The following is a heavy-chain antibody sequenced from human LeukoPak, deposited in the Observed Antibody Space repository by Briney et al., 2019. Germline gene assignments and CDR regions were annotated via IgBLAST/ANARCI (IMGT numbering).Heavy chain of an antibody. CDR2: INTYNGNT. V-gene: IGHV1-18*01. Sequence: ASVKVSCKASGYTFTSYGISWVRQAPGQGLEWMGWINTYNGNTNYAQNLQGRVTMTADTSTSTSYMELRSLRSDDSAVYYCARDVGAFDFWGQGTMVTVSS. J-gene: IGHJ3*01. CDR3: ARDVGAFDF. CDR1: GYTFTSYG.